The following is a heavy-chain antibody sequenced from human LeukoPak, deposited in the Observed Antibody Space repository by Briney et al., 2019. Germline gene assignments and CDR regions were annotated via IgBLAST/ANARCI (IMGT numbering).Heavy chain of an antibody. CDR2: IKSKTDGGTT. J-gene: IGHJ6*02. V-gene: IGHV3-15*01. Sequence: GGSLRLSCAASGFTFTNAWMSWVRQAPGKGLEWVGRIKSKTDGGTTDYAATVKGRFTISRDDSKNTLYLQMNSLKTEDTAVYYCTTTTVTAKYCYYGMDVWGQGTTVTVSS. CDR1: GFTFTNAW. D-gene: IGHD4-17*01. CDR3: TTTTVTAKYCYYGMDV.